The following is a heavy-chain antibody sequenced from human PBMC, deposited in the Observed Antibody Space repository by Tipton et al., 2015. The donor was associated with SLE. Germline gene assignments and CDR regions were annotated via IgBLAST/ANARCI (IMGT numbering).Heavy chain of an antibody. D-gene: IGHD1-7*01. CDR3: ATFSPLTETGITQ. V-gene: IGHV3-74*01. CDR2: IYSDGSST. CDR1: GFTFSSYW. J-gene: IGHJ4*02. Sequence: SLRLSCAASGFTFSSYWMHWVRQAPGKGLVWVSRIYSDGSSTSYVDSVKGRFTISRGNAKNTLYLQMNSLRAEDTAVYYCATFSPLTETGITQWGQGTLVTVSS.